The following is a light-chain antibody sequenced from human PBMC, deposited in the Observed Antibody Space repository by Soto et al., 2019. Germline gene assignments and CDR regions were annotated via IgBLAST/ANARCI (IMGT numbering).Light chain of an antibody. CDR1: SSDVGGYNF. Sequence: QSVLTQPASVSGSPGQSVTISCTGTSSDVGGYNFVSWYRQLPGEAPKLMIYEVSNRPSGVPNRFSASKSGNTASLTISGLQAEDEAYYFCSSYTDSGSLYVFGTGTKVTVL. CDR3: SSYTDSGSLYV. J-gene: IGLJ1*01. CDR2: EVS. V-gene: IGLV2-14*01.